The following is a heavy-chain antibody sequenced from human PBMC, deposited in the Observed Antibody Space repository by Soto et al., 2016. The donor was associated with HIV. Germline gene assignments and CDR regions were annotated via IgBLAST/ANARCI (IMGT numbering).Heavy chain of an antibody. D-gene: IGHD6-13*01. Sequence: EVQLLESGGGLVQPGGSLRLSCAASGFTFSSYAMSWVRQAPGKGLEWVSAISGSGGSTYYADSVKGRFTISRDNSKNTLYLQMNSLRAEDTAVYYCAKDLRTGIAAAGSLNWFDPWGQGTLVTVSS. CDR3: AKDLRTGIAAAGSLNWFDP. CDR2: ISGSGGST. CDR1: GFTFSSYA. V-gene: IGHV3-23*01. J-gene: IGHJ5*02.